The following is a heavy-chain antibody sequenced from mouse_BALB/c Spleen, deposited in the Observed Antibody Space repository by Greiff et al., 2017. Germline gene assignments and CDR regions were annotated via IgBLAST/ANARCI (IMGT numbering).Heavy chain of an antibody. Sequence: EVKLQESGPGLVKPSQSLSLTCTVTGYSITSDYAWNWIRQFPGNKLEWMGYISYSGSTSYNPSLKSRISITRDTSKNQFFLQLNSVTTEDTATYYCARGTGVYYFDYWGQGTTLTVSS. V-gene: IGHV3-2*02. CDR3: ARGTGVYYFDY. J-gene: IGHJ2*01. CDR2: ISYSGST. CDR1: GYSITSDYA. D-gene: IGHD4-1*01.